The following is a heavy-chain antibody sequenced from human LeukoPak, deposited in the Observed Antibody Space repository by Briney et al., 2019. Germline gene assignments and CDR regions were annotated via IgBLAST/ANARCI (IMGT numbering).Heavy chain of an antibody. Sequence: SETLSLTCAVFGGSFGDYYWSWIRQSPGKGLEWIGETSPGGGSKYNPSLRRRLTISIDKSKNEFSLKLSSVTAADTALYYCARGEATSWYTAFDVWGQGTMVTVSS. V-gene: IGHV4-34*01. J-gene: IGHJ3*01. CDR1: GGSFGDYY. CDR3: ARGEATSWYTAFDV. D-gene: IGHD6-13*01. CDR2: TSPGGGS.